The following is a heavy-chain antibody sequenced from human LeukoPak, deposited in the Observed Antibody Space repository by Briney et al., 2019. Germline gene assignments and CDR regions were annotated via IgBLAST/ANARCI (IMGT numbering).Heavy chain of an antibody. D-gene: IGHD3-10*01. CDR1: GFTFRSYG. J-gene: IGHJ4*02. CDR2: ISGSGDST. CDR3: AKDPAWGVYDSGPTDY. Sequence: PGGSLRLSCAASGFTFRSYGMTWVRQAPGKGLEWVSAISGSGDSTYYADSVRGRFTVSRDNSQNTLYLQMNSLRAEDTAVYYCAKDPAWGVYDSGPTDYWGQGTLVTVSS. V-gene: IGHV3-23*01.